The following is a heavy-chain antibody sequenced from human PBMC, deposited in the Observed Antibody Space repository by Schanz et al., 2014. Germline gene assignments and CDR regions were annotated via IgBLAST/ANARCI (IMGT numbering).Heavy chain of an antibody. Sequence: EVQLVESGGGLVQPGGSLRLSCLASGFAFSSYGMNWLRQAPGKGLEWVSVIGVDGTTTYYADSVKGRFTISRDNSKNTLYLQMNSLRAEDTAVYFCAKGRFGELSAFDIWGQGTRVTVSS. CDR1: GFAFSSYG. D-gene: IGHD3-10*01. V-gene: IGHV3-23*04. CDR2: IGVDGTTT. CDR3: AKGRFGELSAFDI. J-gene: IGHJ3*02.